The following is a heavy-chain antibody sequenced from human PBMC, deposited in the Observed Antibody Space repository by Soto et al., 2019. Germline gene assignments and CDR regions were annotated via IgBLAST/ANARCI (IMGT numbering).Heavy chain of an antibody. CDR3: ARDGGFGELKY. CDR2: IIPGYGAA. V-gene: IGHV1-69*13. J-gene: IGHJ4*02. D-gene: IGHD3-10*01. CDR1: GGTFSSYA. Sequence: SVKVSCKASGGTFSSYAINWVRQAPGQGLEWVGGIIPGYGAANDAQRFEGRVTFTADESTNTAYMELRGLLSEDTAVYYCARDGGFGELKYWGPGTLVTVSS.